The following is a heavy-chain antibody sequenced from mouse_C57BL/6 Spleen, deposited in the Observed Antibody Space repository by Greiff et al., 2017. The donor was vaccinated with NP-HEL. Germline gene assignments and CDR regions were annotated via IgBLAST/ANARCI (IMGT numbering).Heavy chain of an antibody. D-gene: IGHD1-1*01. V-gene: IGHV5-6*02. J-gene: IGHJ4*01. Sequence: EGKGEEAGGDLVKPGGSLKLSCAASGFTFSSYGMSWVRQTPDKRLEWVATISSGGSYTYYPDSVKGRFTISRDNAKNTLYLQMSSLKSEDTAMYYCAKEGSSLYAMDYWGQGTSVTVSS. CDR1: GFTFSSYG. CDR2: ISSGGSYT. CDR3: AKEGSSLYAMDY.